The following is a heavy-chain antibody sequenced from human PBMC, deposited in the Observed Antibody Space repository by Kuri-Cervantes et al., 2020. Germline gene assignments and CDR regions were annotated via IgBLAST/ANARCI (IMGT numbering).Heavy chain of an antibody. CDR3: ARRGGFDWLLNYYYYGMDV. Sequence: GESLKISCAASGFTFSSYGMHWVRQAPGKGLEWVAVIWYDGSNKYYADSVKGRFTISRDNAKNSLYLQMNSLRDEDTAVYYCARRGGFDWLLNYYYYGMDVWGQGTTVTVSS. J-gene: IGHJ6*02. CDR1: GFTFSSYG. V-gene: IGHV3-33*01. D-gene: IGHD3-9*01. CDR2: IWYDGSNK.